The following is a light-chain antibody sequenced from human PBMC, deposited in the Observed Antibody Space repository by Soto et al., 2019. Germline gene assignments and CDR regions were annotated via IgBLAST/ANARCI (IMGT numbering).Light chain of an antibody. CDR3: CSYAGSRTYV. CDR2: EGS. J-gene: IGLJ1*01. CDR1: SSDVGSYNL. Sequence: QSALTQPASVSGSPGQSITISCTGTSSDVGSYNLVSWYQQHPGIAPKLMLYEGSKRPSGVSNRFSGSKSGNTASLTISGLQAEDAADYYCCSYAGSRTYVFGTGTKLTVL. V-gene: IGLV2-23*01.